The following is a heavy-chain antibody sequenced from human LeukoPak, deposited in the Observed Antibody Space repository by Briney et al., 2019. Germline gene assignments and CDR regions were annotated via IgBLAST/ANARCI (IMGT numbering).Heavy chain of an antibody. CDR2: IYYSGST. CDR3: AVAEGWGGFDY. J-gene: IGHJ4*02. V-gene: IGHV4-59*08. CDR1: GGSISSYY. Sequence: PSETLSLTCTVSGGSISSYYWSWIRQPPGKGLEWIGYIYYSGSTNYNPSLKSRVTISVDTSKNQFSLKLSSVPAADTAVYYCAVAEGWGGFDYWGQGTLVTVSS. D-gene: IGHD6-19*01.